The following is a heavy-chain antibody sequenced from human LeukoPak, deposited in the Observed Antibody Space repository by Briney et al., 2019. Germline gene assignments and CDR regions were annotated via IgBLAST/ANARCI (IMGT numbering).Heavy chain of an antibody. D-gene: IGHD1-26*01. J-gene: IGHJ6*03. V-gene: IGHV3-48*04. CDR2: ISSSGSTI. Sequence: PGGSLRLSCAASGFTFSSYNMNWVRQAPGKGLEWVSYISSSGSTIYYADSVKGRFTISRDNAKNSLYLQMNSLRAEDTAVYYCARDPYSGSYGNYYYYFMDVWGKGTTVTISS. CDR3: ARDPYSGSYGNYYYYFMDV. CDR1: GFTFSSYN.